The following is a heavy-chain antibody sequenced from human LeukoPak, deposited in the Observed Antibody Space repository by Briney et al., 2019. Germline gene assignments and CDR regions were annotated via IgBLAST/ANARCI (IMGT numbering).Heavy chain of an antibody. D-gene: IGHD5-18*01. CDR1: GFTFSSYS. Sequence: GGSLRLSCAASGFTFSSYSMSWVRQAPGKGLEWVSGISGSGDRTYYADAVKGRFTISRDNSKNTLYLQMNSLRAEDTAVYYCARARPPGARLWLNWFDPWGQGTLVTVSS. V-gene: IGHV3-23*01. CDR2: ISGSGDRT. J-gene: IGHJ5*02. CDR3: ARARPPGARLWLNWFDP.